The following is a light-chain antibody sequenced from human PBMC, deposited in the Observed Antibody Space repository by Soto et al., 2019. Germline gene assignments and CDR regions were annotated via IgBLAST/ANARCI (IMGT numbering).Light chain of an antibody. CDR2: GAS. V-gene: IGKV3-20*01. CDR3: QQYDSSFFT. Sequence: PGQRATVSCRASQSVASSYLTWYQQKPGQAPRLLIYGASTRASGVPDRFSGSGSGTDFTLTINRLEPEDSAVYYCQQYDSSFFTFGPGTKVEIK. CDR1: QSVASSY. J-gene: IGKJ3*01.